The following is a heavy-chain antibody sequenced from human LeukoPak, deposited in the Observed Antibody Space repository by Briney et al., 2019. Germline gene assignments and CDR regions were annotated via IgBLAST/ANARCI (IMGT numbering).Heavy chain of an antibody. CDR2: ISGDGGST. V-gene: IGHV3-43*02. Sequence: GGSLRLSCAASGFTFDDYGMHWVRQAPGKGLEWVSLISGDGGSTYYADSVKGRFTISRDNSKNSLYLQMNSLRTEDTALYYCAKLGCSGGSCYFDYWGQGTLVTVSS. J-gene: IGHJ4*02. D-gene: IGHD2-15*01. CDR3: AKLGCSGGSCYFDY. CDR1: GFTFDDYG.